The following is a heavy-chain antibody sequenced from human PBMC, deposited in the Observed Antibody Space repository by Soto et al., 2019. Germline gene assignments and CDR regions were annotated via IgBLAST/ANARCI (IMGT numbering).Heavy chain of an antibody. D-gene: IGHD4-17*01. Sequence: QVQLVQSGAEVKKPGSSVKVSCKASGGTFSSYAISWVRQAPGQGLEWMGGIIPIFGTANYAQKFQGRVTITADESTSTAYMELSSLRSEDTAGYYCARNRLGYGDYEDYYYGMDVWGQGTTVTVSS. CDR3: ARNRLGYGDYEDYYYGMDV. CDR1: GGTFSSYA. V-gene: IGHV1-69*12. J-gene: IGHJ6*02. CDR2: IIPIFGTA.